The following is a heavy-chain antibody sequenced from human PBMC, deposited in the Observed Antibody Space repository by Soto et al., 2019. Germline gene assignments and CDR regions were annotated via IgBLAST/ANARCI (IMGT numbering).Heavy chain of an antibody. CDR1: GFTFTRSA. Sequence: SVKVSCKASGFTFTRSAVQWVRQARGQRLEWIGWIVVGSGNTNYAQKFQERVTITRDMSTSTAYMELSSLRSEDTAVYYCAAVFEEDGFDYWGQGTLVTVSS. CDR3: AAVFEEDGFDY. D-gene: IGHD3-10*02. J-gene: IGHJ4*02. CDR2: IVVGSGNT. V-gene: IGHV1-58*01.